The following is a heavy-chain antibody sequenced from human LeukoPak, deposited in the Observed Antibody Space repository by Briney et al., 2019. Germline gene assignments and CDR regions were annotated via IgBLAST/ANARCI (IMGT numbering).Heavy chain of an antibody. CDR2: ISSNGGST. Sequence: SGRSLRLSCAASGFTFSSYAMHWVRQAPGKGLEYVSAISSNGGSTYYADSVKGRFTISRDNSKNTLYLQMSSLRAEDTAVYYCVKPNFLVPFDYWGQGTLVTVSS. CDR1: GFTFSSYA. CDR3: VKPNFLVPFDY. V-gene: IGHV3-64D*06. J-gene: IGHJ4*02.